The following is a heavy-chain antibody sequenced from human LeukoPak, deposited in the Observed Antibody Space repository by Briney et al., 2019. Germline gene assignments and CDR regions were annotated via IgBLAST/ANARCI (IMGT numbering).Heavy chain of an antibody. CDR2: IYYSGRT. CDR1: GGSISSDY. D-gene: IGHD3-10*01. J-gene: IGHJ3*02. Sequence: SETLSLTCTVSGGSISSDYWSWSRQPPGKGLEWIGYIYYSGRTNYNPSLKSRVTISVDTSKNQFSLKLSSVTAADTAVYYCARMAITMVRGVIRRDAFDIWGQGTMVTVSS. CDR3: ARMAITMVRGVIRRDAFDI. V-gene: IGHV4-59*12.